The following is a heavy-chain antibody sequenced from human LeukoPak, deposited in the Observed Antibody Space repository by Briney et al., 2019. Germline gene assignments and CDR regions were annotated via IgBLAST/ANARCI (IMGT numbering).Heavy chain of an antibody. CDR1: GYTFTGYY. CDR2: INPNSGGT. D-gene: IGHD2-15*01. CDR3: ARGVVVVAATELRLPFDY. V-gene: IGHV1-2*02. J-gene: IGHJ4*02. Sequence: ASVKVSCKASGYTFTGYYMHWVRQAPGQGLEWMGWINPNSGGTNYAQKFQGRVTMTRDTSISTAYMELSRLRSDDTAVYYCARGVVVVAATELRLPFDYWGQGTLVTVSS.